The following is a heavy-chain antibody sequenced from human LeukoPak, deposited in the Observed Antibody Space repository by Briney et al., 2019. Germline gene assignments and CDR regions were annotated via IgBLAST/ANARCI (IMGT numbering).Heavy chain of an antibody. D-gene: IGHD2-15*01. CDR1: GVSISDCY. V-gene: IGHV4-4*07. CDR3: ARGLKYCSDGTCRSTYLDY. CDR2: ICTSGST. J-gene: IGHJ4*02. Sequence: SETLSLTCTVSGVSISDCYWTWIRQPAGKGLEWIGRICTSGSTDYNPSLKSRVTMSVDTSKNQFSLWLSSVTAADTAIYYCARGLKYCSDGTCRSTYLDYWGQGTLVPVSS.